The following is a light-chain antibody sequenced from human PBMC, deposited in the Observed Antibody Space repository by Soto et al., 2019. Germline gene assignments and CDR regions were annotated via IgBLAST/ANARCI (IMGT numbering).Light chain of an antibody. J-gene: IGLJ1*01. Sequence: QSVLTQPASVSGSLGQSITISCTGTSTDVGGYNFVSWYQQHPDKAPKLLIYEVTNRPSGVSNRFSGSKSGNTASLTISGLQAEDEADYYCSSYTSSSTPYVFGPGTKVTV. V-gene: IGLV2-14*01. CDR3: SSYTSSSTPYV. CDR1: STDVGGYNF. CDR2: EVT.